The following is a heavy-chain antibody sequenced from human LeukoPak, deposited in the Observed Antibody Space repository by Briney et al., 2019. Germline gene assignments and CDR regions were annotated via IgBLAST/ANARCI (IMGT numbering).Heavy chain of an antibody. J-gene: IGHJ4*02. V-gene: IGHV3-23*01. D-gene: IGHD3-22*01. CDR1: GFTFSSYS. Sequence: PGGSLRLSCAASGFTFSSYSMNWVRQAPGKGLEWVSAIRGSGGSTYYADSVKGRFTISRDNSKNTLYLQMNSLRAEDTAVYYCAKNGGDDSSGYYIYYFDYWGQGTLVTVSS. CDR2: IRGSGGST. CDR3: AKNGGDDSSGYYIYYFDY.